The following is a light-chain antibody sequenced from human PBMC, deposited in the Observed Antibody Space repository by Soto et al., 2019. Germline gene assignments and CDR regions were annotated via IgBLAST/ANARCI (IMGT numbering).Light chain of an antibody. CDR3: CSYAGSSTVV. V-gene: IGLV2-8*01. CDR1: SSDVGGYNY. Sequence: QSALTQPPSASGSPGQSVTISCTGTSSDVGGYNYVSWYQQHPGKAPKLMIYEVSKRPSGVPDRFSGSKSGNTASLTVSGLQVEDEADYYCCSYAGSSTVVFGGGTKLTVL. CDR2: EVS. J-gene: IGLJ2*01.